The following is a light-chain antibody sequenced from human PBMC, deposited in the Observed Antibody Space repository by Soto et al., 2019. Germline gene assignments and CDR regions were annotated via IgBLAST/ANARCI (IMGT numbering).Light chain of an antibody. Sequence: EIVLTQSPATLSLSPGERATLSCRASQSVSSYLAWYQQKPGQAPRLLIYDASNRATGIPARFSGSASGTDFTLSISGLEPEDFAVYYWQQRSNWPPWTFGEGTKVDIK. CDR3: QQRSNWPPWT. CDR1: QSVSSY. V-gene: IGKV3-11*01. CDR2: DAS. J-gene: IGKJ1*01.